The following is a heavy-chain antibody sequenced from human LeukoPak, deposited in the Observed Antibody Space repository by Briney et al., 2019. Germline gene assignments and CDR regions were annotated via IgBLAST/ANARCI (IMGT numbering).Heavy chain of an antibody. D-gene: IGHD2-2*01. CDR3: ARGQKRHCSSTSCSYPSYYYGMDV. V-gene: IGHV4-34*01. CDR1: GGSFSGYY. Sequence: TSETLSLTCAVYGGSFSGYYWSWIRQPPGKGLEWIGEINHSGSTNHNPSLKSRVTISVDTSKNQFSLKLSSVTAADTAVYYCARGQKRHCSSTSCSYPSYYYGMDVWGQGTTVTVSS. CDR2: INHSGST. J-gene: IGHJ6*02.